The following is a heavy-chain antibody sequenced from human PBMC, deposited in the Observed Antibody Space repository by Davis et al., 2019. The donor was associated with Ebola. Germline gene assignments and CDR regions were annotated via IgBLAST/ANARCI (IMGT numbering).Heavy chain of an antibody. Sequence: PGGSLRLSCTTSGFTFGDYAMTWVRQAPGKGLEWVSAISGSGGSTYYADSVKGRFTISRDNSKNTLYLQMNSLRAEDTAVYYCAKGSSPWGVTIFGVVEYFDYWGQGTLVTVSS. V-gene: IGHV3-23*01. CDR2: ISGSGGST. CDR3: AKGSSPWGVTIFGVVEYFDY. D-gene: IGHD3-3*01. CDR1: GFTFGDYA. J-gene: IGHJ4*02.